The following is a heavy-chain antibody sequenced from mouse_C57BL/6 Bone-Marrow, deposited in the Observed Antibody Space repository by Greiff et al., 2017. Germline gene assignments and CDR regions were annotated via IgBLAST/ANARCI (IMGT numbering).Heavy chain of an antibody. Sequence: VQLQQPGAELVKPGASVKLSCKASGYTFTSYWMHWVKQRPGRGLEWIGRIDPNSGGTKYNEKFKSKATMTVDKPSSPAYMQLSSLTSEDAAVYYCARERGLRTGSYCYFDVWGTGTTVTVSS. CDR3: ARERGLRTGSYCYFDV. CDR1: GYTFTSYW. CDR2: IDPNSGGT. D-gene: IGHD3-1*01. J-gene: IGHJ1*03. V-gene: IGHV1-72*01.